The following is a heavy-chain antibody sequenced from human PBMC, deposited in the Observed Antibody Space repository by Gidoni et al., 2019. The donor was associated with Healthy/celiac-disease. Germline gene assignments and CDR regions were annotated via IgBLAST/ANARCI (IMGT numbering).Heavy chain of an antibody. CDR1: GFTFSSYS. V-gene: IGHV3-48*02. CDR2: ISSSSSTI. J-gene: IGHJ3*02. D-gene: IGHD3-9*01. CDR3: ARDALRGTGYYADAFDI. Sequence: EVQLVESGGGLVQPGGSLRLSCAASGFTFSSYSMNWVRQAPGKGLEWVSYISSSSSTIYYADSVKGRFTISRDNAKNSLYLQMNSLRDEDTAVYYCARDALRGTGYYADAFDIWGQGTMVTVSS.